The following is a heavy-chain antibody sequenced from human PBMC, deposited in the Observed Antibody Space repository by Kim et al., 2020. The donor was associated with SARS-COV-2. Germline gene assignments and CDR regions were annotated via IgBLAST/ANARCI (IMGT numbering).Heavy chain of an antibody. V-gene: IGHV3-48*03. J-gene: IGHJ6*03. CDR3: ARTKGNQLYSYYYYMDV. CDR1: GFTFSSYE. D-gene: IGHD2-2*01. CDR2: ISSSGSTI. Sequence: GGSLRLSCAASGFTFSSYEMNWVRQAPGKGLEWVSYISSSGSTIYYADSVKGRFTISRDNAKNSLYLQMNSLRAEDTAVYYCARTKGNQLYSYYYYMDVWGKGTTVTVSS.